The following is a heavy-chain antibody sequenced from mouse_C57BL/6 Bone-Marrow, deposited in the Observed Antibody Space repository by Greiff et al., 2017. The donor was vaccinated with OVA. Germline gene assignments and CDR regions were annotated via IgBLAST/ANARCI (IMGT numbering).Heavy chain of an antibody. CDR2: IDPETGGT. J-gene: IGHJ4*01. CDR3: TRGYSNYYAMDY. D-gene: IGHD2-5*01. CDR1: GYTFPDYE. Sequence: VQLQQSGAELVRPGASVTLSCKASGYTFPDYEMHWVKQTPVHGLAWIGAIDPETGGTAYNQKFKGKALLTADKSSSTAYMELRSLTSEDSAVYYCTRGYSNYYAMDYWGQGTSVTVSS. V-gene: IGHV1-15*01.